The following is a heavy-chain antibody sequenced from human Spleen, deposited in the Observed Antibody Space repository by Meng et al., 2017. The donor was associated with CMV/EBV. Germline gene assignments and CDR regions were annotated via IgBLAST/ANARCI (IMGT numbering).Heavy chain of an antibody. CDR2: MYSGGST. CDR1: GFIVSNYY. V-gene: IGHV3-53*01. CDR3: AREGIVGAPGLDF. D-gene: IGHD1-26*01. Sequence: GGSLRLSCAASGFIVSNYYIIWVRQAPGKGLEWVSVMYSGGSTYNADSVKGRFTFSRDNSKNTLNLQMNSLRVEDTAVHYCAREGIVGAPGLDFWGQGTLVTVSS. J-gene: IGHJ4*02.